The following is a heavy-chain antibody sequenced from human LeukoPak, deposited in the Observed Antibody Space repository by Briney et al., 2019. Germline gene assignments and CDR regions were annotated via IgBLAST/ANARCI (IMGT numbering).Heavy chain of an antibody. V-gene: IGHV1-2*02. CDR3: ARTVSGYSSGWYEAEFDY. CDR1: GYTFIGYY. CDR2: INPNSGGT. Sequence: ASVKVSCKASGYTFIGYYMHWVRQAPGQGLEWMGWINPNSGGTNYAQKFQGRVTMTRDTSISTAYMELSRLRSDDTAVYYCARTVSGYSSGWYEAEFDYWGQGTLVTVSS. D-gene: IGHD6-19*01. J-gene: IGHJ4*02.